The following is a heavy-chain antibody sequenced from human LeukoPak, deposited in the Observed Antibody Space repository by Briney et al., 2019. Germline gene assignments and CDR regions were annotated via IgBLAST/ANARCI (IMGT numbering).Heavy chain of an antibody. V-gene: IGHV1-2*06. Sequence: ASVKVSCKASGYTFTGYYMHWVRQAPGQGLEWMGRINPNSGGTNYAQKFQGRVTMTRDTSISTAYMELSRLRSDDTAVYYCARGLFGEDAFDIWGPGTMVTVSS. CDR1: GYTFTGYY. CDR2: INPNSGGT. J-gene: IGHJ3*02. CDR3: ARGLFGEDAFDI. D-gene: IGHD3-3*01.